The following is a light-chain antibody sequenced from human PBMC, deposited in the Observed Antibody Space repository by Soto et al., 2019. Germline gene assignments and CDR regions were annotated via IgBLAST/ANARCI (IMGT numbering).Light chain of an antibody. J-gene: IGKJ5*01. CDR3: HQRRNSIT. V-gene: IGKV3-11*01. CDR1: QSIGSY. Sequence: EIVLTQSPVTLSLSLGERVTLSCRASQSIGSYLGWLQQKPGQAPRLLIYDASKRATGIPGRFSGSGSGTDFTLTISSLEPEDFEVYYCHQRRNSITFGQGTRLEI. CDR2: DAS.